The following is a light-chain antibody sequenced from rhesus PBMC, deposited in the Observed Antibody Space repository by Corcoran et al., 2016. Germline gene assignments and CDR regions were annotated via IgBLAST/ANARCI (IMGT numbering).Light chain of an antibody. J-gene: IGKJ2*01. Sequence: DIQMTQSPSSLSASVGARVTITCRASQGITNDLAWYQQKPGETPKLLIYEASSLQSGIPSRLSGSGSGTDFTLTISSLQSEDFATYYCRHYYSPPYSFGRGTKVEIK. CDR2: EAS. V-gene: IGKV1S17*01. CDR1: QGITND. CDR3: RHYYSPPYS.